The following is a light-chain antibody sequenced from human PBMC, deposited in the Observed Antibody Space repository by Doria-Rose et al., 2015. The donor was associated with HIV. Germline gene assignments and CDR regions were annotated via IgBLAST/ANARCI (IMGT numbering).Light chain of an antibody. CDR3: QQRSNWPPL. CDR1: QSVSSY. CDR2: DAS. Sequence: TQSPATLSLSPGERVTLSCRVSQSVSSYLAWYQQKPGQAPRLLIYDASDRATGIPARFSGSGSGTDFTLTISSLEPEDFAVYYCQQRSNWPPLFGPGTKVAIK. J-gene: IGKJ3*01. V-gene: IGKV3-11*01.